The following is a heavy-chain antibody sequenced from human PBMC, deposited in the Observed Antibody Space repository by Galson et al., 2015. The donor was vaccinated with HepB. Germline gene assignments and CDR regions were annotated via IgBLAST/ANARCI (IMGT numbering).Heavy chain of an antibody. Sequence: SVKVSCKASGYTFTSYGISWVRQAPGQGLEWMGWISAYNGNTNYAQKLQGRVTMTTDTSTSTAYMELRSLRSDDTAVYYCARDKRYYGPAGHGHMDVWGKGTTVTVSS. J-gene: IGHJ6*03. V-gene: IGHV1-18*01. D-gene: IGHD3-10*01. CDR1: GYTFTSYG. CDR3: ARDKRYYGPAGHGHMDV. CDR2: ISAYNGNT.